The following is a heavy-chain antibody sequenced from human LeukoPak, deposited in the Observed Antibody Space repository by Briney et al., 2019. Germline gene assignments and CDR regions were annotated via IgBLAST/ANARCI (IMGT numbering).Heavy chain of an antibody. Sequence: ASVKVSCKASGYTFTGYYMHWVRQAPGQGLEWMGWINPNSGGTNYAQKFQGRVTMTRDTSISTAYMELSRLRSDDTALYYCARANPPDYYGSGSPYYYYYMDVWGKGTTVTVSS. CDR3: ARANPPDYYGSGSPYYYYYMDV. V-gene: IGHV1-2*02. CDR1: GYTFTGYY. CDR2: INPNSGGT. D-gene: IGHD3-10*01. J-gene: IGHJ6*03.